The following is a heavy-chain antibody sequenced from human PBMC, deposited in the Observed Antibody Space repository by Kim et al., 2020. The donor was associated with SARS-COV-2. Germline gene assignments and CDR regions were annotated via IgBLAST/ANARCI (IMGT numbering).Heavy chain of an antibody. CDR2: ISAYNGNT. V-gene: IGHV1-18*01. Sequence: ASVKVSCKASGYTFTSYGISWVRQAPGQGLEWMGWISAYNGNTNYAQKLQGRVTMTTDTSTSTAYMELRSLRSDDTAVYYCAREKRYYDFWSAHSPYYYYMDVWGKGTTVTVSS. D-gene: IGHD3-3*01. CDR1: GYTFTSYG. J-gene: IGHJ6*03. CDR3: AREKRYYDFWSAHSPYYYYMDV.